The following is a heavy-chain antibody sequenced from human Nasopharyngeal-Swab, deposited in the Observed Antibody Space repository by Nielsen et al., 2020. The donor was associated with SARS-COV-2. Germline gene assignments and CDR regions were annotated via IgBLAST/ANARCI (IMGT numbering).Heavy chain of an antibody. D-gene: IGHD3-9*01. CDR3: ARALTDTRFGPVH. CDR2: INPSGGST. V-gene: IGHV1-46*01. Sequence: ASVKVSCKAYGYTFTSYYMHWVRQAPGQRLEWMGVINPSGGSTSYAQNFQDRVTMTRDTSTSTVYMELSSLRSDDTAVYYCARALTDTRFGPVHWGQGTLVTVSS. J-gene: IGHJ4*02. CDR1: GYTFTSYY.